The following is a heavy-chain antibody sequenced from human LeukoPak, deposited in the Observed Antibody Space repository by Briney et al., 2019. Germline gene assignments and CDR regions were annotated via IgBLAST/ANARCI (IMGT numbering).Heavy chain of an antibody. CDR1: GFTFSSYW. Sequence: GGSLRLSCEASGFTFSSYWMNWVRQAPGKGLEWVASIKQDGSEKYYVDSVKGRFTISRDNAKNSLYLQMNSLRAEDTAVYYCASLEYWGQGTLVTVSS. CDR2: IKQDGSEK. CDR3: ASLEY. V-gene: IGHV3-7*01. J-gene: IGHJ4*02.